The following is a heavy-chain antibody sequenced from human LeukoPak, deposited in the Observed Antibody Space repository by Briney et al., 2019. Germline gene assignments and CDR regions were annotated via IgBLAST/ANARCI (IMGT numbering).Heavy chain of an antibody. Sequence: GGSLRLSCAASGFTFSGFWMYWVRQAPGKGLGWVSCISFDGSDATYADSVKGRFTISRDNAKNTLHLQMDSLTVEDTAVYYCARLLGESTIYDLWGQGTLVTVSS. CDR2: ISFDGSDA. CDR1: GFTFSGFW. V-gene: IGHV3-74*01. CDR3: ARLLGESTIYDL. J-gene: IGHJ5*02. D-gene: IGHD3-16*01.